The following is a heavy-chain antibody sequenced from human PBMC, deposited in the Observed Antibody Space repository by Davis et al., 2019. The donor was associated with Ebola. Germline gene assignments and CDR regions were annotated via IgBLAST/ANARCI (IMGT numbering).Heavy chain of an antibody. CDR3: ARLTVTPIIGAFDI. D-gene: IGHD4-17*01. CDR2: INPNSGGT. CDR1: GYTFTAYY. J-gene: IGHJ3*02. V-gene: IGHV1-2*06. Sequence: AASVKVSCKASGYTFTAYYIHWVRQAPGQGLEWMGRINPNSGGTNYAQKFQGRVTMTRDTSISTAYMELSRLRSDDTAVYYCARLTVTPIIGAFDIWGQGTMVTVSS.